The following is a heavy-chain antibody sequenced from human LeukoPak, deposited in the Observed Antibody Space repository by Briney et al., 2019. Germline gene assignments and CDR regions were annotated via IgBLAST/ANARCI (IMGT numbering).Heavy chain of an antibody. Sequence: GGSLRLSCAATGFTFDDYAMHSVRPAPGKGLEWVSGISWNSGSIGYADSVKGRFTISRDNAKNSLYLQMNSLRAEDTALYYCAKGHWFGEYYGMDVWGQGTTVTVSS. CDR2: ISWNSGSI. J-gene: IGHJ6*02. CDR1: GFTFDDYA. V-gene: IGHV3-9*01. D-gene: IGHD3-10*01. CDR3: AKGHWFGEYYGMDV.